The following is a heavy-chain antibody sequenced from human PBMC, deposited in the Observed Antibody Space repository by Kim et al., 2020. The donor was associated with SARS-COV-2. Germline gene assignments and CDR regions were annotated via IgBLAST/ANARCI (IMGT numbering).Heavy chain of an antibody. D-gene: IGHD5-18*01. J-gene: IGHJ6*02. Sequence: SETLSLTCAVYGGSFSGYYWSWIRQPPGKGLEWIGEINHSGSTNYNPSLKSRVTIPVDTSKNQFSLKLSSVTAADTAVYYCARRRKGSYGYFNYYYGMDVWGQGTTVTVSS. CDR3: ARRRKGSYGYFNYYYGMDV. CDR2: INHSGST. V-gene: IGHV4-34*01. CDR1: GGSFSGYY.